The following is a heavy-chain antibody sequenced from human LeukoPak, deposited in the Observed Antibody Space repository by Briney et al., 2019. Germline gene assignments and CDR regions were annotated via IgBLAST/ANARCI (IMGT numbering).Heavy chain of an antibody. CDR1: GYTFTSYG. V-gene: IGHV1-18*01. CDR2: ISAYNGNT. J-gene: IGHJ6*02. CDR3: ARDFPPTVAYGMDV. Sequence: ASVKVSCKASGYTFTSYGISWVRQAPGQGLEWMGWISAYNGNTNYAQKLQGRVTMTTDTSTSTAYMELRSLRSDDTAMYYCARDFPPTVAYGMDVWGQGTTVTVSS. D-gene: IGHD4-23*01.